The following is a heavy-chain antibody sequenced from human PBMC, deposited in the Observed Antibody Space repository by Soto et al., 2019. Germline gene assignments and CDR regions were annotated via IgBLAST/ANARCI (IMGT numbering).Heavy chain of an antibody. J-gene: IGHJ6*02. CDR3: ATSYGDSYYYYYGMDV. CDR2: IYLGDSDT. CDR1: GYNFKKYW. D-gene: IGHD4-17*01. V-gene: IGHV5-51*01. Sequence: GESLKISCQASGYNFKKYWIGWVRQRPGKCLELMCIIYLGDSDTRYSPSFQGQVTISADKSICTAYLQWSTLKASDSATYYCATSYGDSYYYYYGMDVWGQGTTVTVSS.